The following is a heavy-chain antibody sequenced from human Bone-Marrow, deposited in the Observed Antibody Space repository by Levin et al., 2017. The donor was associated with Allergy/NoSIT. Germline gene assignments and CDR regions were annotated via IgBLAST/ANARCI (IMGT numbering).Heavy chain of an antibody. CDR3: ARAYCSSTSCSRDYYYYYMDV. CDR2: INTNTGNP. Sequence: ASVKVSCKASGYTFTSYAMNWVRQAPGQGLEWMGWINTNTGNPTYAQGFTGRFVFSLDTSVSTAYLQISSLKAEDTAVYYCARAYCSSTSCSRDYYYYYMDVWGKGTTVTVSS. V-gene: IGHV7-4-1*02. J-gene: IGHJ6*03. D-gene: IGHD2-2*01. CDR1: GYTFTSYA.